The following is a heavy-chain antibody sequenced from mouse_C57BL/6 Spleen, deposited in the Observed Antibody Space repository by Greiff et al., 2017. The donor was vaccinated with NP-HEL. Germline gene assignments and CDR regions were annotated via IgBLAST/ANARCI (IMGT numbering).Heavy chain of an antibody. CDR1: GFTFSDYY. D-gene: IGHD2-3*01. CDR2: ISNGGGST. CDR3: ARHPLDGYYFDY. V-gene: IGHV5-12*01. J-gene: IGHJ2*01. Sequence: EVKVVESGGGLVQPGGSLKLSCAASGFTFSDYYMYWVRQTPEKRLEWVAYISNGGGSTYYPDTVKGRFTISRDNAKNTLYLQMSRLKSEDTAMYYCARHPLDGYYFDYWGQGTTLTVSS.